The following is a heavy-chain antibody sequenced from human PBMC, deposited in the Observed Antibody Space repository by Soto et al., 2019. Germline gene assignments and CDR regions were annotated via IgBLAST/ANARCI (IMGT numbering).Heavy chain of an antibody. Sequence: PSETLSLTCTVSGGSISSYYWSWIRQPPGKGLEWIGYIYYRGSTNYNPSLKSRVTISVDTSKNQFSLKLSSVTAADTAVYYCARQWSSGTGTYYWYFDLWGRGTLVTVSS. CDR1: GGSISSYY. CDR2: IYYRGST. CDR3: ARQWSSGTGTYYWYFDL. J-gene: IGHJ2*01. V-gene: IGHV4-59*08. D-gene: IGHD1-7*01.